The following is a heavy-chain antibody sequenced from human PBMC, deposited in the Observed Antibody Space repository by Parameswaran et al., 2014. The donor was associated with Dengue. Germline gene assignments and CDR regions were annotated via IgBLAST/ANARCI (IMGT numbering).Heavy chain of an antibody. CDR2: IYYSGST. Sequence: WIRQPPGKGLEWIGSIYYSGSTYYNPSLKSRVTISVDTSKNQFSLKLSSVTAADTAVYYCARHGQDYDILTGYYTNYYYYTDVWGKGTTVTVSS. D-gene: IGHD3-9*01. V-gene: IGHV4-39*01. J-gene: IGHJ6*03. CDR3: ARHGQDYDILTGYYTNYYYYTDV.